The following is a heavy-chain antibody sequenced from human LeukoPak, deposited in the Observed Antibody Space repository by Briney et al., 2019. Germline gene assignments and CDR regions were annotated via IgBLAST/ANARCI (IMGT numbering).Heavy chain of an antibody. CDR3: PRDGEIVRGVNPLDY. D-gene: IGHD3-10*01. V-gene: IGHV3-48*02. J-gene: IGHJ4*02. CDR2: VSYSSSTI. CDR1: GFAFSSYS. Sequence: GGSLRLSCAASGFAFSSYSMNWVGQAPGKGLEWISYVSYSSSTIYYADSVKGRFTISRDNAKNLLYLQMNSPRHEDTAVYCCPRDGEIVRGVNPLDYWGQGTLVTVSS.